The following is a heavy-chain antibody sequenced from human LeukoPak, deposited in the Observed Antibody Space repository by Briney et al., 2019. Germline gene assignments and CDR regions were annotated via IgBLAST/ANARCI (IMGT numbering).Heavy chain of an antibody. J-gene: IGHJ4*02. CDR3: ARDLALAAAEGY. CDR1: GFSFSSYW. Sequence: GGSLRLSCETSGFSFSSYWMTWVRQAPGKGPEWVANINEDESQKNFVDSVKGRFTISRDNAKSSLYLQMNSLRVEDTAVYYCARDLALAAAEGYWGQGTLVTVSS. D-gene: IGHD6-13*01. V-gene: IGHV3-7*01. CDR2: INEDESQK.